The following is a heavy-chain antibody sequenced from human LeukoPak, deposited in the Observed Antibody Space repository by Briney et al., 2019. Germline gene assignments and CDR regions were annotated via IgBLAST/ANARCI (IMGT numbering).Heavy chain of an antibody. CDR2: IWYDGSNK. J-gene: IGHJ4*02. D-gene: IGHD3-22*01. V-gene: IGHV3-33*01. CDR3: AIFDRAYYYDSSGYYPFDY. Sequence: GRSLRLSCAASGFTLSSYGMHWVRQAPGKGLEWVAVIWYDGSNKYYADSVKGRFTISRDNSKNTLYLQMNSLRAEDTAVYYCAIFDRAYYYDSSGYYPFDYWGQGTLVTVSS. CDR1: GFTLSSYG.